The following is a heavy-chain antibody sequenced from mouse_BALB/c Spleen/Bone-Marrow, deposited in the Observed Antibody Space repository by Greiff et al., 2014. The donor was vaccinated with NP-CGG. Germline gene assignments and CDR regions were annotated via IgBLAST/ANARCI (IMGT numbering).Heavy chain of an antibody. CDR1: GYSFTGYN. J-gene: IGHJ4*01. V-gene: IGHV1S135*01. Sequence: EVKLMESGPELGKPGASVKISCKASGYSFTGYNMYWVKQSHRKSLERIGYIDPYNGGTSYNQKTKGKATLTVDKSSSTAYMHLNSLTSEDSAIYYCAREAAYYGNYGAMDYWGQGTSVTVSS. D-gene: IGHD2-10*01. CDR3: AREAAYYGNYGAMDY. CDR2: IDPYNGGT.